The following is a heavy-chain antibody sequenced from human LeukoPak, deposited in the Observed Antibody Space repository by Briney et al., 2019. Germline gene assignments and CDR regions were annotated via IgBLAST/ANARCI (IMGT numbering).Heavy chain of an antibody. J-gene: IGHJ4*02. Sequence: SVKVSCKASGGTFSSYAISWVRQAPGQGLEWMGGIIPIFGTANYAQKFQGRVTITADESTSTAYMELSSLRSEDTAVYYCARWSSNWGVFDYWGQGTLVTVSS. D-gene: IGHD6-13*01. CDR2: IIPIFGTA. CDR3: ARWSSNWGVFDY. CDR1: GGTFSSYA. V-gene: IGHV1-69*13.